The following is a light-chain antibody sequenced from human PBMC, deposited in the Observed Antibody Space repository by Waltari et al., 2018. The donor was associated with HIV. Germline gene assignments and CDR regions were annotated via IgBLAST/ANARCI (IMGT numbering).Light chain of an antibody. Sequence: DIVMTQSPFSLPVTPGEPASISCRSSQSLLHSNGYNYSDWYLQKPGQSPQLLIYLGSNRASGVPDRFSGSGSGTDFTLKISKVEAEDVGVYYCMQALQTLWTFGQGTKVEIK. CDR2: LGS. CDR1: QSLLHSNGYNY. V-gene: IGKV2-28*01. CDR3: MQALQTLWT. J-gene: IGKJ1*01.